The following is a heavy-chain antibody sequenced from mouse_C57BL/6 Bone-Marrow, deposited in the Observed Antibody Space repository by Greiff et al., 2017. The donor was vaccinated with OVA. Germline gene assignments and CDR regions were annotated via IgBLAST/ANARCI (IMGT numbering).Heavy chain of an antibody. CDR2: IHPNSGST. V-gene: IGHV1-64*01. J-gene: IGHJ1*03. Sequence: QVQLQQPGAELVKPGASVKLSCKASGYTFTSYWMHWVKQRPGQGLEWIGMIHPNSGSTNYNEKFKSKATLTVDNSSSTAYMQLSRLTSEDSAVYYGARFYGITLWYFDVWGTGTTVTVSS. D-gene: IGHD1-1*01. CDR1: GYTFTSYW. CDR3: ARFYGITLWYFDV.